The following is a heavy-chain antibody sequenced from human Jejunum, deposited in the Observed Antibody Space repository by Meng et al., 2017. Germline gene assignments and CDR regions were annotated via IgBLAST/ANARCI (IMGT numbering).Heavy chain of an antibody. CDR3: ARELWFGKYWGVWLDP. J-gene: IGHJ5*02. CDR1: IGHALSHCYT. Sequence: VPQLLMPSVHLTSISNVSIGHALSHCYTWGLIRQPPGKGWDLFVNIHYSGTTYYNPSLKSRVIILVDTSKNQFSLKLGSVTAADTAVYYCARELWFGKYWGVWLDPWGQGTLVTVSS. D-gene: IGHD3-10*01. V-gene: IGHV4-39*07. CDR2: IHYSGTT.